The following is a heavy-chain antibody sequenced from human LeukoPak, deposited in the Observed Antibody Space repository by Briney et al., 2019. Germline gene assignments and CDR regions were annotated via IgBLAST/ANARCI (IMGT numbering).Heavy chain of an antibody. CDR3: ARGDRDLYCSSTSCYPVL. Sequence: PGGSLRLSYVASGFTFSSYSMNWVRQAPGKGLEWVSSISSSSSYIYYADSVEGRFTISRDNAKNSLYLQMNSLRAEDTAVYYCARGDRDLYCSSTSCYPVLGGQGTLVTVSS. D-gene: IGHD2-2*01. V-gene: IGHV3-21*01. J-gene: IGHJ4*02. CDR1: GFTFSSYS. CDR2: ISSSSSYI.